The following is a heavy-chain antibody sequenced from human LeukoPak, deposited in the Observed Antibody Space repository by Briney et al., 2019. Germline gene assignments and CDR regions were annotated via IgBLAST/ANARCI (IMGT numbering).Heavy chain of an antibody. J-gene: IGHJ4*02. CDR1: GFTFSSYE. CDR2: IISSGSTI. V-gene: IGHV3-48*03. CDR3: ARTNSKKQWGPSYYFDY. D-gene: IGHD6-19*01. Sequence: GGSLRLSCAASGFTFSSYEMNWVRQAPGKGLDWVSYIISSGSTIYYADSVKGRFTISRDNAKNSLYLQMNSLRAEDTAVYYCARTNSKKQWGPSYYFDYWGQGTLVTVSS.